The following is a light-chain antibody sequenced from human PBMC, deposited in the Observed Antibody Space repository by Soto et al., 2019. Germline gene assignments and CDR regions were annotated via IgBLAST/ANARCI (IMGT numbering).Light chain of an antibody. Sequence: QSVLTQPPSVSEAPGQRVTISCTGSSSNIGAGYDAHWYQQVPGTAPKLIIYENNNRPSGVPDRFSGSKSGTSASLAITGLQAEEEADDYCQSYDSSLSGYVFGTGTKVTVL. CDR3: QSYDSSLSGYV. CDR1: SSNIGAGYD. V-gene: IGLV1-40*01. CDR2: ENN. J-gene: IGLJ1*01.